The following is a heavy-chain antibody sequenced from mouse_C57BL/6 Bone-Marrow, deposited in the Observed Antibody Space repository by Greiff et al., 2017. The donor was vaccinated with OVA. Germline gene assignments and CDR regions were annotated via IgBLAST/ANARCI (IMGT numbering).Heavy chain of an antibody. CDR3: AIFGSSYSYAMDY. D-gene: IGHD1-1*01. Sequence: QVQLQQSGAELARPGASVKLSCKASGYTFTSYGISWVKQSTGQGLEWIGEIYPRSGNTYYTEKFKGKATLTADKSSSTAYMELRSLTSEDSAVYFCAIFGSSYSYAMDYWGQGTSVTVSS. CDR1: GYTFTSYG. J-gene: IGHJ4*01. V-gene: IGHV1-81*01. CDR2: IYPRSGNT.